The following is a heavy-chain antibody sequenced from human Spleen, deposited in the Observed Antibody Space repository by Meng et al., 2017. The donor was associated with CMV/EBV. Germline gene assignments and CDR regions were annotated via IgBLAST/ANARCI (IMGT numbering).Heavy chain of an antibody. Sequence: KVSCKGSGYSFTNYWIAWVRQMPGKGLEWMGIIYPGDSDIRYSPSFQGQVTISADKSISTAYLQWSSLKASDTAMYYCARLSTTGTTRYFDYWGQGTLVTVSS. CDR1: GYSFTNYW. CDR3: ARLSTTGTTRYFDY. CDR2: IYPGDSDI. D-gene: IGHD1-1*01. J-gene: IGHJ4*02. V-gene: IGHV5-51*01.